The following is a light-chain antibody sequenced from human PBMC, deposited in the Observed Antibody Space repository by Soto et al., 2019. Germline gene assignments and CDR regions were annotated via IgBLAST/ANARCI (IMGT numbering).Light chain of an antibody. CDR1: QGISNF. V-gene: IGKV1-9*01. Sequence: FTRSPSFXSEQSQYRVPNACRASQGISNFLAWYQKKEGXXXXLXIYDESTLQSGVQSRFSGSGSGKELNITTTSVQTAHVATYYCQNPNYDTLTLGGANKV. CDR3: QNPNYDTLT. CDR2: DES. J-gene: IGKJ4*02.